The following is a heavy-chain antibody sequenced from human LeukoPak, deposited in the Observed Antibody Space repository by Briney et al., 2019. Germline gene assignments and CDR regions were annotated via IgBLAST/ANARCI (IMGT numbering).Heavy chain of an antibody. Sequence: GGSLRLSCAASGFTFSSYAMHWVRQAPGKGLEWVAVISYDGSNKYYADSVKGRFTISRDNSKNTLYPQMNSLRAEDTAVYYCARGSYGSGSYLDYWGQGTLVTVSS. CDR2: ISYDGSNK. CDR3: ARGSYGSGSYLDY. J-gene: IGHJ4*02. V-gene: IGHV3-30*04. D-gene: IGHD3-10*01. CDR1: GFTFSSYA.